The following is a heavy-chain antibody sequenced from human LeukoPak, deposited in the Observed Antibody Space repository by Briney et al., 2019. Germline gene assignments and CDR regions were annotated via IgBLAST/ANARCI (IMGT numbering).Heavy chain of an antibody. D-gene: IGHD1-26*01. CDR2: INPNSGGT. CDR3: ARSYHIVGATTTYYYYYYMDV. CDR1: GYTFTGYY. V-gene: IGHV1-2*02. J-gene: IGHJ6*03. Sequence: VASVKVSCKASGYTFTGYYMHWVRQAPGQGLEWMGWINPNSGGTNYAQKFQGRVTMTRDTSISTAYMELSRLRSDDTAVYYCARSYHIVGATTTYYYYYYMDVWGKGTTVTISS.